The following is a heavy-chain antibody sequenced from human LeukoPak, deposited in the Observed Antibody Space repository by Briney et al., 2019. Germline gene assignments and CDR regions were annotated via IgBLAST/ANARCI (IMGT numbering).Heavy chain of an antibody. Sequence: GSVKVSCKASGFTFSDYDINWVGQATGQGLEWKGWMSTKSGHTGYAQKFQDRITLTRNTSINTAYMELCSLRFEDTAVYYCARAPSQRFLEWLLFYWGQGTLLTVSS. D-gene: IGHD3-3*01. V-gene: IGHV1-8*01. CDR1: GFTFSDYD. CDR2: MSTKSGHT. CDR3: ARAPSQRFLEWLLFY. J-gene: IGHJ4*02.